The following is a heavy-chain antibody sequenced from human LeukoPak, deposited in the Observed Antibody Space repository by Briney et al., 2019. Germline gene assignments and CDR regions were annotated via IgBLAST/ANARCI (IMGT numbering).Heavy chain of an antibody. CDR3: TRVRMAAYSSSSLAY. V-gene: IGHV3-49*04. D-gene: IGHD6-13*01. J-gene: IGHJ4*02. Sequence: GGSLRLSCTGAGFNFVDYALTWVRQAPGKGLEWVGFIRSKTYAGTTEYAASVKGRFTFSRDDSKSIAYLQMNSLKTEDTAVYYCTRVRMAAYSSSSLAYWGQGTLVTVSS. CDR1: GFNFVDYA. CDR2: IRSKTYAGTT.